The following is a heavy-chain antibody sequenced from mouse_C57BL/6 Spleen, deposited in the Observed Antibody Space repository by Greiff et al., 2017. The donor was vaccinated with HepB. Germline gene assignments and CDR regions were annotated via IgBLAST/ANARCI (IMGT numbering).Heavy chain of an antibody. D-gene: IGHD1-2*01. CDR1: GYTFTDYN. CDR3: ARNEDAYYFDY. J-gene: IGHJ2*01. CDR2: INPNNGGT. Sequence: EVQLQQSGPELVKPGASVKMSCKASGYTFTDYNMHWVKQSHGKSLEWIGYINPNNGGTSYNQKFKGKSTLTVDKSSSTAYMQLSSLTSEDSAVYYCARNEDAYYFDYWGQGTTLTVSS. V-gene: IGHV1-22*01.